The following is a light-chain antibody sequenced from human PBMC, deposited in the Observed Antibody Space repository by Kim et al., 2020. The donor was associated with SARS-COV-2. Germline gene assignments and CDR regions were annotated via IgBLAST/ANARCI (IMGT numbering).Light chain of an antibody. CDR2: DNN. CDR1: SSNIGTND. V-gene: IGLV1-51*01. J-gene: IGLJ3*02. CDR3: GAWDSSLSGWL. Sequence: GQKVTISCSGSSSNIGTNDVSWYQQLPGTVPKVLIYDNNKRPSGIPDRFSGSKSGTSASLDITGLQSGDEADYYCGAWDSSLSGWLFGGGTKVTVL.